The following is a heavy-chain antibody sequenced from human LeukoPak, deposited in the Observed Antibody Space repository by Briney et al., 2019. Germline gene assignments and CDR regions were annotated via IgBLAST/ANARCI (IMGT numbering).Heavy chain of an antibody. D-gene: IGHD6-19*01. CDR1: GGSISSYY. CDR3: ARRVGRQWVDLRPEYFDY. CDR2: IYYSGST. J-gene: IGHJ4*02. V-gene: IGHV4-59*01. Sequence: SETLSLTCTVSGGSISSYYWSWIRQPPGKGLEWIGYIYYSGSTNYNPSLKSRVTISVDTSKNQFSLKLSPVTAADTAVYYCARRVGRQWVDLRPEYFDYWGQGTLVTDS.